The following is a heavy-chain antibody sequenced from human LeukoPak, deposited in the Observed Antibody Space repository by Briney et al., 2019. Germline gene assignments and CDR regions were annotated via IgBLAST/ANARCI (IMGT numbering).Heavy chain of an antibody. CDR1: GGSISSYY. J-gene: IGHJ6*02. V-gene: IGHV4-4*07. D-gene: IGHD3-9*01. Sequence: SETLSLTCTASGGSISSYYWSWIRQPAGKGLEWIGRIYTSGSTNYNPSLKSRVTMSVDTSKNQFSLKLSSVTAADTAVYYCAGVLRYFDWLSVNYYGMDLWGQGTTVTVSS. CDR3: AGVLRYFDWLSVNYYGMDL. CDR2: IYTSGST.